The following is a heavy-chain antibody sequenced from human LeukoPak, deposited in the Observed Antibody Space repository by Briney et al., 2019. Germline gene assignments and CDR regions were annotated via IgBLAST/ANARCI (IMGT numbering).Heavy chain of an antibody. Sequence: GGSLRLSCAASGFTFSSYGMHWVRQAPGKGLEWVAFIRYDGSNKYYADSVKGRFTISRDNSKNTLYLQMNSLRAEDTALYYCAKAAYGDYVNWFDPWGQGTLVTVTS. CDR2: IRYDGSNK. V-gene: IGHV3-30*02. CDR3: AKAAYGDYVNWFDP. D-gene: IGHD4-17*01. J-gene: IGHJ5*02. CDR1: GFTFSSYG.